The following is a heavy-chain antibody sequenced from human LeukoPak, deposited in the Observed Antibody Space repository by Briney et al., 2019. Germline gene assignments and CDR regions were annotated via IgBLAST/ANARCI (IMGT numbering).Heavy chain of an antibody. D-gene: IGHD3-10*01. CDR3: ATDYGLGMSQRWFDR. CDR2: INHGAGT. CDR1: GGSFSSYY. Sequence: PAESLSLTCAVYGGSFSSYYWSWIRQPPGKGLEWIGEINHGAGTSYNPSLKAQVTISLYTNKSQFSLKPSSLTLAGPPLSDLATDYGLGMSQRWFDRWGEGTLVTVCS. V-gene: IGHV4-34*01. J-gene: IGHJ5*02.